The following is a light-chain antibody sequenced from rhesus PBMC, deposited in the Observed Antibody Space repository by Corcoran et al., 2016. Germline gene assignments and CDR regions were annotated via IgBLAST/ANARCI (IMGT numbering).Light chain of an antibody. V-gene: IGKV3-42*01. CDR3: QQDYSWPLT. CDR2: GAS. Sequence: EIVMTQSPATLSLSPGERATLSCRASQSVSNNLAWYQQKPGQAPKLLIYGASSRATGIPERFSGSGSGTEGTLTISSLEPEDVGVYYCQQDYSWPLTFGGGTKVELK. J-gene: IGKJ4*01. CDR1: QSVSNN.